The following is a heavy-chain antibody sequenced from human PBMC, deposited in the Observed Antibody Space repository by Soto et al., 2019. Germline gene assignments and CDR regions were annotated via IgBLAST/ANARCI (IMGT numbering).Heavy chain of an antibody. CDR2: ISYDGSNK. J-gene: IGHJ4*02. CDR3: ANWSGY. Sequence: QVQLVESGGGVVQPGRSLRLSCAASGFTFSSYGMHWVRQAPGKGLEWVAVISYDGSNKYYADSVKGRFTISRDNSKNTLYLQMNSLRAEDTAVYYCANWSGYWGQGTLVTVSS. V-gene: IGHV3-30*18. CDR1: GFTFSSYG. D-gene: IGHD2-8*02.